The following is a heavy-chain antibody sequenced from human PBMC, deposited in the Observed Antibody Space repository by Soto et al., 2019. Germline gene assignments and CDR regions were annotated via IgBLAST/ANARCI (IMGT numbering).Heavy chain of an antibody. Sequence: PGGSLRLSCAASGLTVSSSYMSWVRQAPGKCLQWVSVIYSAGSTYYANSVKGRFTISRDISTNMVHLQMSSLTDEDTAVYYCARAREPEYSSDIFFDIWCQGALVTVSS. CDR2: IYSAGST. D-gene: IGHD5-18*01. CDR1: GLTVSSSY. CDR3: ARAREPEYSSDIFFDI. V-gene: IGHV3-53*01. J-gene: IGHJ4*02.